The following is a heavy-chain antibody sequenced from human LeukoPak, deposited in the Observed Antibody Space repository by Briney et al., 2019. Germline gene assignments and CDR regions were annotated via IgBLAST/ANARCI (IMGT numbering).Heavy chain of an antibody. V-gene: IGHV4-39*07. CDR2: IYYSGST. CDR3: ARDDTAMVIDY. CDR1: GGSISSSSYY. D-gene: IGHD5-18*01. J-gene: IGHJ4*02. Sequence: SETLSLTCTVSGGSISSSSYYWGWIRQPPGKGLEWIGCIYYSGSTYYNPSLKSRVTISVDTSKNQFSLKLSSVTAADTAVYYCARDDTAMVIDYWGQGTLVTVSS.